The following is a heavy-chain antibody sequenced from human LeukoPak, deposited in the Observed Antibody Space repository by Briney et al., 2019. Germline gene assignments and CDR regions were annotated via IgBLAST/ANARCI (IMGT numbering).Heavy chain of an antibody. D-gene: IGHD1-26*01. CDR3: ARDKGGPLAFRWFDP. J-gene: IGHJ5*02. V-gene: IGHV1-2*01. CDR2: INPNSGGT. CDR1: GYTFTGYY. Sequence: ASVKVSCKASGYTFTGYYMHWVRQAPGQGLEWMGWINPNSGGTNYAQKFQGRVTITADESTSTAYMELSSLRSEDTVVYYCARDKGGPLAFRWFDPWGQGALVTVSS.